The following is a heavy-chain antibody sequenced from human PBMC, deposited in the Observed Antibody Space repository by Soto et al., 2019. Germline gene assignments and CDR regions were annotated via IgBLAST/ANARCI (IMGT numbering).Heavy chain of an antibody. CDR1: GGSISSSSYY. Sequence: QLQLQESGPGLVKPSETLSLTCTVSGGSISSSSYYWGWIRQPPGKGLEWIGSIYYSGSTYYNPSLKSRVTISVDTSKHQFSLKLSSVTAADTAVYYCARLSDYDILTGYYSLGFFGMDVWGQGTTVTVSS. J-gene: IGHJ6*02. D-gene: IGHD3-9*01. CDR3: ARLSDYDILTGYYSLGFFGMDV. V-gene: IGHV4-39*01. CDR2: IYYSGST.